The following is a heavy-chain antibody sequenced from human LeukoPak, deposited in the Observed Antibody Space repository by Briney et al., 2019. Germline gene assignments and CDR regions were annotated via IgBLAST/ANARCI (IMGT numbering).Heavy chain of an antibody. D-gene: IGHD3-10*01. V-gene: IGHV1-2*02. CDR2: IDPNSGGT. Sequence: ASVKVPCKASGYTFTGYYLHWVRQAPGQGLEWMGWIDPNSGGTNYAQKFRGRVIMTRDTSISTAYMVLNRLRFDDTAIYYCAREYYYSSGNYYNRIDYWGQGTLVTVSS. CDR1: GYTFTGYY. CDR3: AREYYYSSGNYYNRIDY. J-gene: IGHJ4*02.